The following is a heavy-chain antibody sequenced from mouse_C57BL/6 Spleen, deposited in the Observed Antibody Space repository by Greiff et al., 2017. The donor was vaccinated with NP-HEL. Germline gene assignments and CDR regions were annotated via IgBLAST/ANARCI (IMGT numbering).Heavy chain of an antibody. J-gene: IGHJ4*01. CDR3: ARRWVRYAMDY. CDR1: GYTFTSYW. CDR2: IYPGSGST. V-gene: IGHV1-55*01. Sequence: QVQLQQPGAELVKPGASVKMSCKASGYTFTSYWITWVKQRPGQGLEWIGDIYPGSGSTNYNEKFKSKATLTVDTSSSTAYMQLSSLTSKDSAVYYYARRWVRYAMDYWGQGTSVTVSS. D-gene: IGHD2-3*01.